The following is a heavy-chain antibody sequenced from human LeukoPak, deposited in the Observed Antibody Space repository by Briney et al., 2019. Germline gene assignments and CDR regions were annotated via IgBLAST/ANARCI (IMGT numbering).Heavy chain of an antibody. V-gene: IGHV3-48*03. CDR1: GFTFSSYE. D-gene: IGHD2-15*01. J-gene: IGHJ3*02. Sequence: GGSLRLSCAASGFTFSSYEMNWVRQAPGKGLEWVSYISSSGSTIYYADSVKGRFTISRDNAKNSLYLQMNSLRAEDTAVYYCAKRVVAATFDAFDIWGQGTMVTVSS. CDR3: AKRVVAATFDAFDI. CDR2: ISSSGSTI.